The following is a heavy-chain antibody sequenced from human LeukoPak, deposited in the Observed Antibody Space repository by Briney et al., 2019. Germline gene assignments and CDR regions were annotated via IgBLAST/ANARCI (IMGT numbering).Heavy chain of an antibody. J-gene: IGHJ6*02. Sequence: GGSLRLSCAASGFTFDDYGMNWVRQAPGKGLEWVSDITWSGGSTGYTNSVKGRFTISRDNAKNSLYLQMNSLRAEDTAVYYCAKDLGLRAYHYYGMDVWGQGTTVTVSS. CDR1: GFTFDDYG. CDR3: AKDLGLRAYHYYGMDV. V-gene: IGHV3-20*04. CDR2: ITWSGGST. D-gene: IGHD3-10*01.